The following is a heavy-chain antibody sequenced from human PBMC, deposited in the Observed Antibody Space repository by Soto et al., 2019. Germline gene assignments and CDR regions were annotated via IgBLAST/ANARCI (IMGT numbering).Heavy chain of an antibody. D-gene: IGHD3-10*01. CDR3: ARDRGSYGSGSSYTWFDP. Sequence: PSETLSLTCTVSGGSITSYYWTWIRQPAGKGLEWIGYIYYSGSTYYNPSLKSRVIISVDTSKNQFSLKLSSVTAADTAVYYCARDRGSYGSGSSYTWFDPWGQGTLVTVSS. V-gene: IGHV4-59*06. CDR1: GGSITSYY. CDR2: IYYSGST. J-gene: IGHJ5*02.